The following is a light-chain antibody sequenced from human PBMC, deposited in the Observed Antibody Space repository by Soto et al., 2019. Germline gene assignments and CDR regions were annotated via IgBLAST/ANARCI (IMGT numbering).Light chain of an antibody. Sequence: DIHMTQSPSSVSASVGYRFTITCRASQGISSWLAWYQRKPGRAPKLLIYAASRLQAGVPLRFSGSGSGTDFTLTISDLQPEDFETYYCQQLNSFPLTFGQGTRLEIK. CDR2: AAS. V-gene: IGKV1D-12*01. CDR3: QQLNSFPLT. CDR1: QGISSW. J-gene: IGKJ5*01.